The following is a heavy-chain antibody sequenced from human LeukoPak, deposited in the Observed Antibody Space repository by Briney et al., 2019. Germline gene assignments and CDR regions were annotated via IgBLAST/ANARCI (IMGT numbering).Heavy chain of an antibody. V-gene: IGHV4-34*01. CDR2: INHSGST. CDR3: ARDPIVVVTEGAFDI. CDR1: GGSFSGYY. Sequence: SETLSLTCAVYGGSFSGYYWSWIRQPPGKGLEWIGEINHSGSTNYNPSLKSRVTISVDTSKNQFSLKLSSVTAADTAVYYRARDPIVVVTEGAFDIWGQGTMVTVSS. J-gene: IGHJ3*02. D-gene: IGHD2-21*02.